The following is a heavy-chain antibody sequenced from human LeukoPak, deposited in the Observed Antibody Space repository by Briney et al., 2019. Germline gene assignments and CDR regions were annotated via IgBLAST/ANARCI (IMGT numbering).Heavy chain of an antibody. CDR1: GFTTHYW. J-gene: IGHJ4*02. Sequence: PGGSLRLSCTASGFTTHYWLNWVRQSPGKGLEWVANIDRDGRVQHYVDSVEGRFTISRDNSKNTLYLQMTSLRAEDTAVYYCAKSFGSGTYYRENYFDSWGQGTLVTVSS. V-gene: IGHV3-7*03. CDR3: AKSFGSGTYYRENYFDS. D-gene: IGHD1-26*01. CDR2: IDRDGRVQ.